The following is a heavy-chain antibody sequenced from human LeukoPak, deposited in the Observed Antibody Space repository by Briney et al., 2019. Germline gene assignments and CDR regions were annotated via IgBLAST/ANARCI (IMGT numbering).Heavy chain of an antibody. Sequence: ASVKVSCKASGYTFPSYAISWVRQAPGQGLEWMGGIIPIFGTANYAQKFQGRVTITADESTSTAYMELSSLRSEDTAVYYCARGIGRGYYYMDVWGKGTTVTVSS. CDR1: GYTFPSYA. CDR3: ARGIGRGYYYMDV. D-gene: IGHD3-10*01. J-gene: IGHJ6*03. CDR2: IIPIFGTA. V-gene: IGHV1-69*13.